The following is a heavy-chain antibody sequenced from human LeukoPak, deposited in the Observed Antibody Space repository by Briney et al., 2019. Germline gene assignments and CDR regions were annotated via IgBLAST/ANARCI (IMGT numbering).Heavy chain of an antibody. J-gene: IGHJ5*02. D-gene: IGHD3-22*01. CDR1: GGSISSGDYY. CDR2: MYYSGSA. Sequence: SETLSLTCTVSGGSISSGDYYWSWIRQPPGKGLEWVAYMYYSGSAYYNPSLKSRAAISVDTSKNQVSLKLTSVTAADTAVYFCARPYYYDSRIDPWGQGTLVTVSS. CDR3: ARPYYYDSRIDP. V-gene: IGHV4-30-4*01.